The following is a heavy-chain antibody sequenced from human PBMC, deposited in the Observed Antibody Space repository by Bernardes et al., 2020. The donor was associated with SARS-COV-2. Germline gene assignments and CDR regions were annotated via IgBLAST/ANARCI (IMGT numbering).Heavy chain of an antibody. CDR2: ISYDGSNK. J-gene: IGHJ6*02. V-gene: IGHV3-30*03. CDR3: ARGGEVSELWFGELYYYYGMDV. D-gene: IGHD3-10*01. CDR1: GFTFSSYG. Sequence: GGSLSLSCAASGFTFSSYGMHWVRQAPGKGLEWVAVISYDGSNKYYADSVKGRFTISRDNSKNTLYLQMNSLRAEDTAVYYCARGGEVSELWFGELYYYYGMDVWGQGTTVTVSS.